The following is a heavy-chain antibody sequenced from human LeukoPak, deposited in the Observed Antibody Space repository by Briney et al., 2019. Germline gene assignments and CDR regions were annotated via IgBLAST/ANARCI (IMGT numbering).Heavy chain of an antibody. CDR3: ARAGYCSGGSCYWDAFDI. D-gene: IGHD2-15*01. CDR2: IIPLFGTA. J-gene: IGHJ3*02. CDR1: GGTFSSYA. Sequence: HRASVKVSCQASGGTFSSYAISWVRQAPGQGLEWMGGIIPLFGTANYAQKFQGRVTITTDESTSTAYMELSSLRSEDTAVYYCARAGYCSGGSCYWDAFDIWGQGTMVTVSS. V-gene: IGHV1-69*05.